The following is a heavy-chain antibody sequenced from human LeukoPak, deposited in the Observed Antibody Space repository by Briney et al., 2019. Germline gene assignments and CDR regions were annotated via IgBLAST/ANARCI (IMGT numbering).Heavy chain of an antibody. J-gene: IGHJ4*02. CDR3: ARSGYSNFDY. CDR1: GGSIRSYH. D-gene: IGHD3-3*01. CDR2: VYYSGRT. Sequence: SETLSLTCTVSGGSIRSYHWSWIRQPPGKGLEWMGYVYYSGRTYYNPSLKSRVTISVDTSKNQFSLKLSSVTAADTAVYYCARSGYSNFDYWGQGTLVTVSS. V-gene: IGHV4-59*08.